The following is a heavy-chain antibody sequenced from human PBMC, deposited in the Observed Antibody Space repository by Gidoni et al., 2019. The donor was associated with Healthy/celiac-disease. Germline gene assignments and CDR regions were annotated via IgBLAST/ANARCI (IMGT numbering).Heavy chain of an antibody. CDR2: IYYSGST. J-gene: IGHJ4*02. CDR3: ARARYDSSGYYHKDFDY. CDR1: GGSVSSGSYY. D-gene: IGHD3-22*01. V-gene: IGHV4-61*01. Sequence: QVQLQESGPGLVKPSETLSLTCTVSGGSVSSGSYYWSWIRQPPGKGLEWIGYIYYSGSTNYNPSLKSRVTISVDTSKNQFSRKLSSVTAADTAVYYCARARYDSSGYYHKDFDYWGQGTLVTVSS.